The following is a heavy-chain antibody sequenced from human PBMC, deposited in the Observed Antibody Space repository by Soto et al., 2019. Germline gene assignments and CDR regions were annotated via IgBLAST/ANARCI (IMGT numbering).Heavy chain of an antibody. CDR1: GYSFTTHW. CDR3: VRHAFTMDRGPFDP. D-gene: IGHD3-16*01. CDR2: IDPSNSYI. Sequence: PGESLKISCQGSGYSFTTHWITWVRQTPGKGLEWMGRIDPSNSYINYSPSFQGHVTISVDKSINTAYLQWRSLKASDTAIYYCVRHAFTMDRGPFDPWGQGTQVTVSS. V-gene: IGHV5-10-1*01. J-gene: IGHJ5*02.